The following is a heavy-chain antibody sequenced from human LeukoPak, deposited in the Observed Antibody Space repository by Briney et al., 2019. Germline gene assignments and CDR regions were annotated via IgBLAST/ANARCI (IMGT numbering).Heavy chain of an antibody. CDR3: ARADSNIAARRIGFDY. CDR1: GFTFSSYS. CDR2: ISGSSSYI. Sequence: PGGSLRLSCAASGFTFSSYSMNWVRQAPGKGLEWVSSISGSSSYIYYADSLKGRFTISRDNAKNSLYLQINSVRAGDTALYYCARADSNIAARRIGFDYWGQGTLVTVSS. J-gene: IGHJ4*02. D-gene: IGHD6-6*01. V-gene: IGHV3-21*01.